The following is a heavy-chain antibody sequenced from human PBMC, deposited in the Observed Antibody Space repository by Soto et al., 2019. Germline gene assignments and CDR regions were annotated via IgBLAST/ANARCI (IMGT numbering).Heavy chain of an antibody. D-gene: IGHD1-26*01. Sequence: GGSLRLSCAGSGFTFNNFWMHWVRQAPGKGLVWVARINADGSVTSHADSVKGRFTISRDNAKSTLYLQMNSLRAEDSARYYCARQTGLGATNYWGRGTLVTVSS. CDR3: ARQTGLGATNY. J-gene: IGHJ4*02. V-gene: IGHV3-74*01. CDR1: GFTFNNFW. CDR2: INADGSVT.